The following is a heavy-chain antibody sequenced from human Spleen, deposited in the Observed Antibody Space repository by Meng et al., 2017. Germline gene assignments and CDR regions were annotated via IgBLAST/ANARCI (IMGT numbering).Heavy chain of an antibody. V-gene: IGHV3-23*01. D-gene: IGHD3-10*01. J-gene: IGHJ4*02. CDR2: IGSGGTT. CDR3: AKKWGSGSPYFDC. CDR1: GFTFSSFA. Sequence: GGSLRLSCAASGFTFSSFAMSWVRQAPGTGLEWVSAIGSGGTTYYADSVKGRFTISRDNSKNTLYLQMNSLRAEDTAVYYCAKKWGSGSPYFDCWGQGTRVTSSS.